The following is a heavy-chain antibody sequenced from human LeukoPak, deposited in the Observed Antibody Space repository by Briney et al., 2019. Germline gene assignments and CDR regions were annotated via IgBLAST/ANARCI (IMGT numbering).Heavy chain of an antibody. CDR1: GFIISDHY. J-gene: IGHJ3*02. D-gene: IGHD2-21*01. Sequence: GGSLRLSCAGSGFIISDHYIDWVRQAPGRGLEWVGRSGNKANYYITEYAASVQGRFTISRDDSRNSLYLQMNSLKSEDTAVYYCTRGFSKVAIYAFDIWGPGTMVTVSS. V-gene: IGHV3-72*01. CDR3: TRGFSKVAIYAFDI. CDR2: SGNKANYYIT.